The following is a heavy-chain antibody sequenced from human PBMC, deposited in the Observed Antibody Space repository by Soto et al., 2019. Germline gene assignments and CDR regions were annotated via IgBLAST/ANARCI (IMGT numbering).Heavy chain of an antibody. Sequence: VQLVESGGGVVQPGRSLRLSCAASGFTFSDYAMHWVRQAPGKGLEWVAVVSHDGRNTHYADFVKGRFTISRDSSKNTVSLEMTSLRAEDTAVYYSAKRGPHWLVTYDFKYWAQGALVTVSS. J-gene: IGHJ4*02. CDR2: VSHDGRNT. V-gene: IGHV3-30*18. D-gene: IGHD6-19*01. CDR3: AKRGPHWLVTYDFKY. CDR1: GFTFSDYA.